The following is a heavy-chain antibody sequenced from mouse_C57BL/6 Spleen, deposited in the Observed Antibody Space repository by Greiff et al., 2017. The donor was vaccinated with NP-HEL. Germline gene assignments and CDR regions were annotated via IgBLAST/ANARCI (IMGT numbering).Heavy chain of an antibody. J-gene: IGHJ1*03. V-gene: IGHV1-52*01. CDR1: GYTFTSYW. Sequence: VQLQQPRAELVRPGSSVKLSCKASGYTFTSYWMHWVKQRPIQGLEWIGNIDPSDSETHYNQKFKDKATLTVDKSSSTAYMQLSSLTSEDSAVYYCARRLGDWYFDVWGTGTTVTVSS. CDR2: IDPSDSET. CDR3: ARRLGDWYFDV. D-gene: IGHD3-2*02.